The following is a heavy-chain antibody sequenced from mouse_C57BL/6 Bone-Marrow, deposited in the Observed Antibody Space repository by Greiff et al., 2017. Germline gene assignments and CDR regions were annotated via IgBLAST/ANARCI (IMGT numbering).Heavy chain of an antibody. CDR1: GYTFTSYW. J-gene: IGHJ4*01. CDR3: AHSSGPLAMDY. D-gene: IGHD3-2*02. CDR2: IYPGSGST. V-gene: IGHV1-55*01. Sequence: QVQLQQPGAELVKPGASVKMSCKASGYTFTSYWITWVKQRPGQGLEWIGDIYPGSGSTNYNEKFKSKATLTVDTSSSTAYMQLSSLTSADSAVYYCAHSSGPLAMDYWGQGTSVTGSS.